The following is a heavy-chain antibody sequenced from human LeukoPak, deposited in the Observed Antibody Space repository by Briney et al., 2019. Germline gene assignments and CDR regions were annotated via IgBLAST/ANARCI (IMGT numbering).Heavy chain of an antibody. D-gene: IGHD6-13*01. CDR2: FDPEDGET. V-gene: IGHV1-24*01. CDR1: GYTLTELS. J-gene: IGHJ5*02. CDR3: ATGVQQQLANNWFDP. Sequence: ASVKVSCKVSGYTLTELSMHWVRQAPGKGLEWMGGFDPEDGETIYARKFQGRVTMTEDTSTDTAYMELSSLRSEDTAVYYCATGVQQQLANNWFDPWGQGTLVTVSS.